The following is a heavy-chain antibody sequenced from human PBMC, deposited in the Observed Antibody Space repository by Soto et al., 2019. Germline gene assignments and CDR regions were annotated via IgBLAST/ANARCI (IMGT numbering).Heavy chain of an antibody. V-gene: IGHV3-23*01. D-gene: IGHD6-6*01. Sequence: PGGSLRLSCAASGFTFISYAMIWVRQAPGKGLEWVSAISGSGGSTYYADSVKGRFTISRDNSKNTLFLQMNSLRAEDTAIYYCAKPEISSSWENGPDYWGQGTLVTVSS. CDR3: AKPEISSSWENGPDY. J-gene: IGHJ4*02. CDR1: GFTFISYA. CDR2: ISGSGGST.